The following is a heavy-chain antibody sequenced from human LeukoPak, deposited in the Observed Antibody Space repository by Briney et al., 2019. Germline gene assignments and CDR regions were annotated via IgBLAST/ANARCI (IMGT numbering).Heavy chain of an antibody. J-gene: IGHJ4*02. D-gene: IGHD6-13*01. V-gene: IGHV3-23*01. CDR3: ARAGVEQQLVPVGDY. CDR1: GFSFSSYA. Sequence: GGSLRLSCSASGFSFSSYAMSWVRQAPGKGLEWVSSISGSGGGTYYADSVKGRFTISRDNSRNTLYLQMNSLRAEDTAVYYCARAGVEQQLVPVGDYWGQGTLVTVSS. CDR2: ISGSGGGT.